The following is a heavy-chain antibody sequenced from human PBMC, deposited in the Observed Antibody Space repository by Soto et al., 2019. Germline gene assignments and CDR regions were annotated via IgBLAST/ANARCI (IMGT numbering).Heavy chain of an antibody. CDR2: ISSSSSYT. CDR1: GFTFSDYY. Sequence: QVQLVESGGGLVKPGGSLRLSCAASGFTFSDYYMSWIRQAPGKGLEWVSYISSSSSYTNYADSVKGRFTISRDNAKNSLYLQMNSLRAGDTAVYYCASFLATVTTFDYWGQGTLVTVSS. D-gene: IGHD4-17*01. J-gene: IGHJ4*02. V-gene: IGHV3-11*06. CDR3: ASFLATVTTFDY.